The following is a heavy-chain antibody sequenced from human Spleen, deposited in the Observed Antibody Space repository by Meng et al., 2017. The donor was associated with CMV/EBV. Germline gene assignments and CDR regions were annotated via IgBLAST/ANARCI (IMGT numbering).Heavy chain of an antibody. J-gene: IGHJ4*02. Sequence: GGSLRLSCAASGFTFSDYYMNWIRQAPGKGLEWVSYISSRDSTIYYTDSVKGRFTISRDNAKNSLFLQMSSLRAEDTAVYYCARVNYYGSGSHIDYWGQGTLVTVSS. V-gene: IGHV3-11*01. CDR3: ARVNYYGSGSHIDY. D-gene: IGHD3-10*01. CDR1: GFTFSDYY. CDR2: ISSRDSTI.